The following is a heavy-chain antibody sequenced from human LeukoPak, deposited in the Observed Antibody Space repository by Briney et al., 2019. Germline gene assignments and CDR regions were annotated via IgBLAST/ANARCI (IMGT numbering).Heavy chain of an antibody. D-gene: IGHD1-26*01. Sequence: GGTLRLSCAASGFTFSNAWMSWVRQAPGKGLKWVGRIKSKTDGGTTDYAAPVKGRFTISRDDSKNTLYLQMNSLKTEDTAVYYCTTDGVGVEGATYDNWGQGTLVSVSS. CDR3: TTDGVGVEGATYDN. J-gene: IGHJ4*02. CDR1: GFTFSNAW. CDR2: IKSKTDGGTT. V-gene: IGHV3-15*01.